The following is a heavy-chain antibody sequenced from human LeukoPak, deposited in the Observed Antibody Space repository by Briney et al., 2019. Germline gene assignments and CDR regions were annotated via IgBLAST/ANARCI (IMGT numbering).Heavy chain of an antibody. CDR1: GGSFSGYY. J-gene: IGHJ4*02. CDR3: ARVLRYPTRYFDY. CDR2: INHSGST. V-gene: IGHV4-34*01. D-gene: IGHD3-9*01. Sequence: SETLSLTCAVYGGSFSGYYWSWIRQPPGKGLEWIGEINHSGSTNYNPSLKSRVTISVDTSKNQFSLKLSSVAAADTAVYYCARVLRYPTRYFDYWGQGTLVTVSS.